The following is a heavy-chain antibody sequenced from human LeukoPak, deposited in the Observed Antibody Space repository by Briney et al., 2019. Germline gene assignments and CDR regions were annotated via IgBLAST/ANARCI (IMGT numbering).Heavy chain of an antibody. CDR2: ISYDGSNK. D-gene: IGHD6-13*01. V-gene: IGHV3-30*18. J-gene: IGHJ5*02. Sequence: GGSLRLSCAASGFTFSSYGMHWVRQAPGKGLEWVAVISYDGSNKYYADSVKGRFTISRDNSKNTLYLQMNSLRAEDTAVYYCAKIVYSSSWYWFDPWGQGTLVTVSS. CDR1: GFTFSSYG. CDR3: AKIVYSSSWYWFDP.